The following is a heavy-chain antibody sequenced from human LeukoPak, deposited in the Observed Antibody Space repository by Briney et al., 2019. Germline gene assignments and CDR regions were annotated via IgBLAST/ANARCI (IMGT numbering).Heavy chain of an antibody. J-gene: IGHJ4*02. V-gene: IGHV4-39*07. CDR3: AGDREGAAAVGYFDY. Sequence: SETLSLTCTVSGGSISSSSYYWGWIRQPPGKGLEWIGGIYYSGSTYYNPSLKSRVTISVDTSKNQFSLKLSSVTAADTAVYYCAGDREGAAAVGYFDYWGQGTLVTVSS. CDR2: IYYSGST. CDR1: GGSISSSSYY. D-gene: IGHD6-13*01.